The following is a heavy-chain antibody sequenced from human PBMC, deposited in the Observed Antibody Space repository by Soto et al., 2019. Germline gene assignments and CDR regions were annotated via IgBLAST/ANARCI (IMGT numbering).Heavy chain of an antibody. V-gene: IGHV3-23*01. CDR2: IRGSGGET. CDR3: AKGDQERQWVFLHN. J-gene: IGHJ4*02. D-gene: IGHD2-8*01. Sequence: EVQLLESGGGLVQPGGSLRLSCVTSGFTFSNYAMTWVRQAPGKGMEWVSAIRGSGGETFYADSVKGRFSISRDNSKMTLYLQMNNLRAEDTAVYYCAKGDQERQWVFLHNWGQGTLVTVSS. CDR1: GFTFSNYA.